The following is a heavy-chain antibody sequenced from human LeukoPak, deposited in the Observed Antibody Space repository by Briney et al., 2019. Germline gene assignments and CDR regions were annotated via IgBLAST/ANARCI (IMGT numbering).Heavy chain of an antibody. CDR1: GYTFTSYG. J-gene: IGHJ6*03. CDR2: ISAYNGNT. CDR3: ASPSGSYNYYYYYMDV. V-gene: IGHV1-18*01. Sequence: ASVKVSCKASGYTFTSYGISWVRQAPGQGLEWMGWISAYNGNTNYAQKLQGRVTMTTDTSTSTAYMELRSLRSDDTAVYYCASPSGSYNYYYYYMDVWGKGTTVTVSS. D-gene: IGHD1-26*01.